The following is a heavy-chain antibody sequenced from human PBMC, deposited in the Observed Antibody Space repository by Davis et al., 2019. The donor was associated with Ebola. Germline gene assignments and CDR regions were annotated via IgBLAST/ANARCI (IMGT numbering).Heavy chain of an antibody. V-gene: IGHV3-21*01. CDR3: ARGDPVGMDV. J-gene: IGHJ6*03. D-gene: IGHD2-21*01. Sequence: PGGSLRLSCAASGFTFSSYAMSWVRQAPGKGLEWVSSISSSSSYIYYADSVKGRFTISRDNAKNSLYLQMNSLRAEDTAVYYCARGDPVGMDVWGKGTTVTVSS. CDR2: ISSSSSYI. CDR1: GFTFSSYA.